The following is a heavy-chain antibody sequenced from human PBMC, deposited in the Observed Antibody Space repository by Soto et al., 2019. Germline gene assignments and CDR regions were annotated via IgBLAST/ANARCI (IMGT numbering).Heavy chain of an antibody. CDR2: IIPIFGTA. CDR1: GGTFNSYA. CDR3: ASSYDYDSRGYRPPKFDP. Sequence: SVKVSCKASGGTFNSYAISSVRQAPGQGFEWMGGIIPIFGTANYAQKFQGRVTITADESTSTDYMELSSLRSEDTAVYYCASSYDYDSRGYRPPKFDPWGQGTLVT. V-gene: IGHV1-69*13. D-gene: IGHD3-22*01. J-gene: IGHJ5*02.